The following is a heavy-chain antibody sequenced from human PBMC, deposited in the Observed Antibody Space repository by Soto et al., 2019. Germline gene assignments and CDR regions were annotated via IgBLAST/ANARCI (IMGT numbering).Heavy chain of an antibody. CDR3: AKVKYDRSGYHRNLDY. CDR1: GGTFSSYA. D-gene: IGHD3-22*01. Sequence: SVKVSCKASGGTFSSYAISWVRQARGQGLEWVGGIIPRFGTANYAQKFQGRVTITADEFTSTAYMELSSLRSEETAMYYCAKVKYDRSGYHRNLDYWGQGTLVTVSS. CDR2: IIPRFGTA. J-gene: IGHJ4*02. V-gene: IGHV1-69*13.